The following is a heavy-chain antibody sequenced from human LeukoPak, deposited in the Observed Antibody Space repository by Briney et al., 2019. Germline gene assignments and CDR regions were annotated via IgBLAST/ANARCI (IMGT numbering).Heavy chain of an antibody. CDR3: ARHPPRHDYGDRYFDY. CDR2: INHSGST. CDR1: GGSFSGYY. J-gene: IGHJ4*02. Sequence: PSETLSLTCAVYGGSFSGYYWSWIRQPPGRGPEWIGEINHSGSTNYNPSLKSRVTISVDTSKNQFSLKLSSVTAADTAVYYCARHPPRHDYGDRYFDYWGQGTLVTVSS. V-gene: IGHV4-34*01. D-gene: IGHD4-17*01.